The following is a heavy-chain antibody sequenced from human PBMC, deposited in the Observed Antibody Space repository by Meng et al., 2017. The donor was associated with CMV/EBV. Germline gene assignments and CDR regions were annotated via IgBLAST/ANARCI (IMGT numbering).Heavy chain of an antibody. Sequence: ASVKVSCKASGYSFSTFGITWVRQAPGQGLEWMGWISDHSRNTNYARKFEGRVTMTTDASTTTAYMDLRDLRFDDTAVYYCAREGAMVGATPPCNDYWGQGTLVTVSS. V-gene: IGHV1-18*01. D-gene: IGHD1-26*01. CDR2: ISDHSRNT. J-gene: IGHJ4*02. CDR3: AREGAMVGATPPCNDY. CDR1: GYSFSTFG.